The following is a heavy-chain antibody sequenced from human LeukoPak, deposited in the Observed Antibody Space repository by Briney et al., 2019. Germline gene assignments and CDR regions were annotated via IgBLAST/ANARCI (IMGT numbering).Heavy chain of an antibody. CDR3: ARGVTAIWGGFDI. D-gene: IGHD2-21*02. V-gene: IGHV4-30-4*01. J-gene: IGHJ3*02. CDR1: GGSISSGDYY. CDR2: IYYSGIT. Sequence: AQTLSLTCTVSGGSISSGDYYWSWIRQPPGKGLEWIGYIYYSGITYYNPSLKSRVTISVDTSKNQFSLKLSSVTAADTAVYYCARGVTAIWGGFDIWGQGTMVTVSS.